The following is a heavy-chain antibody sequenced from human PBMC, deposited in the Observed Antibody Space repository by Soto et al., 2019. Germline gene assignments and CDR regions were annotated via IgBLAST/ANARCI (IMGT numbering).Heavy chain of an antibody. J-gene: IGHJ4*02. V-gene: IGHV4-39*01. CDR1: GGSISSSSYY. D-gene: IGHD3-3*01. Sequence: SETLSLTCTVSGGSISSSSYYWGWIRQPPGKGLEWIGSIYYSGSTYYNPSLKSRVTISVDTSKNQFSLKLSSVTAADTAVYYCASTLLVLRFLEWLSPHASYFDYWGQGTLVTVSS. CDR3: ASTLLVLRFLEWLSPHASYFDY. CDR2: IYYSGST.